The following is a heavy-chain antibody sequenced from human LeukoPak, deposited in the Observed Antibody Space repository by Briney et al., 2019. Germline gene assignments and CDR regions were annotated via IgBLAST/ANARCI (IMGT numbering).Heavy chain of an antibody. J-gene: IGHJ6*03. V-gene: IGHV3-49*03. Sequence: PGGSLRLSCTASGFTFGDYAMSWFRQAPGKGLEWVGFIRSKAYGGTTEYAASVKGRFTISRDDSKSIAYLQMNSLKTEDTAVYYCTRGGGTVTTHDNYYYMDVWGKGTTVTVSS. CDR3: TRGGGTVTTHDNYYYMDV. CDR1: GFTFGDYA. CDR2: IRSKAYGGTT. D-gene: IGHD4-11*01.